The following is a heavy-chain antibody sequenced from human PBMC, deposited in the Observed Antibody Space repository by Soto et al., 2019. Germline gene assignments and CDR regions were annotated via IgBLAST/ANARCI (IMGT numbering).Heavy chain of an antibody. V-gene: IGHV3-73*02. CDR2: IRSKANNYAT. CDR3: TNPQVYYGMDV. CDR1: GFTFSGSA. J-gene: IGHJ6*02. Sequence: EVQLVESGGGLVQPGGSLKLSCAASGFTFSGSAVHWVRQASGKGLEWVGRIRSKANNYATAYAASVQGRFTIFRDDLKNTAYLHMNSLKTEDTAVYYCTNPQVYYGMDVLGQGTTVTVSS.